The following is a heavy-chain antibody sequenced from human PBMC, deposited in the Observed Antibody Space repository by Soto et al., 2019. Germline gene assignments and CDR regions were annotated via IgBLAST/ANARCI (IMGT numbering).Heavy chain of an antibody. CDR2: ISAYNGNT. CDR1: GYTFTSYG. J-gene: IGHJ6*02. Sequence: ASVKVSCKASGYTFTSYGISWVRQAPGQGLDWMGWISAYNGNTNYAQKLQGRVTMTTDTSTSTAYMELRSLRSDDTAVYYCARVSGYCSSTSCYRLSSYYYGMDVWGQGTTVTVSS. V-gene: IGHV1-18*01. D-gene: IGHD2-2*01. CDR3: ARVSGYCSSTSCYRLSSYYYGMDV.